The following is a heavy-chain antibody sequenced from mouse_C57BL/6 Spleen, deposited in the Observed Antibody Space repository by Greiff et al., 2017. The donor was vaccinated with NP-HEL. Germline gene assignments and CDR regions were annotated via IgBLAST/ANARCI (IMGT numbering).Heavy chain of an antibody. Sequence: QVQLKQPGAELVMPGASVKLSCKASGYTFTSYWMHWVKQRPGQGLEWIGEIDPSDSYTNYNQKFKGKSTLTVDKSSSTAYMQLSSLTSEDSAVYYCATLYGSSYERFAYWGQGTLVTVSA. D-gene: IGHD1-1*01. J-gene: IGHJ3*01. CDR1: GYTFTSYW. CDR2: IDPSDSYT. CDR3: ATLYGSSYERFAY. V-gene: IGHV1-69*01.